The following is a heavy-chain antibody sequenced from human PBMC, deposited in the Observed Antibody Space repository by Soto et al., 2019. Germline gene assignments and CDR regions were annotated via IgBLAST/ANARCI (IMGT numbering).Heavy chain of an antibody. J-gene: IGHJ4*02. CDR2: ISYDGSNK. Sequence: QVQLVESGGGVVQPGRSLRLSCAASGFIFRTYAIHWVRQAPGKGLEWVAVISYDGSNKYYADSVKGRFTISRDNSKNTLYLQMNRLRTEDTAVYYCAKDRYWNYLSHSLDYWGQGTLVTVSS. V-gene: IGHV3-30-3*01. D-gene: IGHD1-7*01. CDR3: AKDRYWNYLSHSLDY. CDR1: GFIFRTYA.